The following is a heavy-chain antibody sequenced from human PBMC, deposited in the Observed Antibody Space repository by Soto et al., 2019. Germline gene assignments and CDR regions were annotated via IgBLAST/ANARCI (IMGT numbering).Heavy chain of an antibody. D-gene: IGHD2-2*01. V-gene: IGHV3-7*01. J-gene: IGHJ3*02. Sequence: EVQLVESGGGLVQPGGSLRLSCAVSGFTFSSYWMSWVRQAPGKGLEWVANIKQDGSEKYYMDSEKGRFTISRDNAKNSLFLQVNSLRVEDTAVYYCARGGHCSPTSCHTSRSSFDIWGQGTMVTVSS. CDR2: IKQDGSEK. CDR3: ARGGHCSPTSCHTSRSSFDI. CDR1: GFTFSSYW.